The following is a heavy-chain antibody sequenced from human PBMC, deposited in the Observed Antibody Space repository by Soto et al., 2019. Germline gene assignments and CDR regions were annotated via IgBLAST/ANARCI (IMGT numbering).Heavy chain of an antibody. J-gene: IGHJ4*02. CDR2: ISGSGGST. V-gene: IGHV3-23*01. D-gene: IGHD6-25*01. Sequence: EVQLLESGGGLVQPGGSLRLSCAASGFTFSSYAMSWVRQAPGKGLEWVSAISGSGGSTYYADSVKGRFTISRDNSKHTLYLQMNSLRAEDTAVYYCAKNQAKGIAAGDYWGQGTLVTVSS. CDR1: GFTFSSYA. CDR3: AKNQAKGIAAGDY.